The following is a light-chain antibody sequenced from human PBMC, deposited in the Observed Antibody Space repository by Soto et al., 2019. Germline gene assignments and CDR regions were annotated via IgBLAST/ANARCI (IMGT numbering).Light chain of an antibody. J-gene: IGKJ2*01. CDR2: GAS. CDR3: QPYGSSPFT. CDR1: QSVSNSY. Sequence: EIVLTQSPGTLSLSPGERATLSCRASQSVSNSYLAWYQRKSGQAPRLLIYGASNRATGIPDRFSGSESGTDFTLTISRLEPEDFAVYYCQPYGSSPFTFGQGTKLEIK. V-gene: IGKV3-20*01.